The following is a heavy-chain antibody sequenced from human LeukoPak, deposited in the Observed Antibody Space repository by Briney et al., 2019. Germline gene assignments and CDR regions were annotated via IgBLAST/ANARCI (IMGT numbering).Heavy chain of an antibody. CDR1: GYTFTGYY. J-gene: IGHJ4*02. D-gene: IGHD1-26*01. Sequence: SVKVSCKASGYTFTGYYMHWVRQAPGQGLEWMGRIIPILGIANYAQKFQGRVTITADKSTSTAYMELSSLRSEDTAVYYCASLSGSHDYWGQGTLVTVSS. CDR2: IIPILGIA. CDR3: ASLSGSHDY. V-gene: IGHV1-69*02.